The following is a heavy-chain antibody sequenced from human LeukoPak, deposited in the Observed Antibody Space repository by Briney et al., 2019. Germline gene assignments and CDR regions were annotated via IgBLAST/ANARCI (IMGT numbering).Heavy chain of an antibody. D-gene: IGHD3-22*01. CDR3: AKQGYDTSGYYLSFFDY. Sequence: PGGSLRLSCAASGFTFSSYAMSWVRQAPGKGLEWVSAISDSGGSTFYADSVKGRFTISRDSSKNTLYLQMNSLRAEDTAVYYCAKQGYDTSGYYLSFFDYCGQGTLVTVSS. CDR1: GFTFSSYA. J-gene: IGHJ4*02. V-gene: IGHV3-23*01. CDR2: ISDSGGST.